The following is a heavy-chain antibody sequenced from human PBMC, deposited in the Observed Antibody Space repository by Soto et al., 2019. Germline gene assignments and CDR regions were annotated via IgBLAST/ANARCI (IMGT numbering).Heavy chain of an antibody. V-gene: IGHV1-69*12. Sequence: QVQLVQSGAEVKKPGSSVKVSCKASGGTFSSYAISWVRQAPGQGLEWMGGIIPIFGTANYAQKFQGRVTIXXDXSXXTAYMELSSLRSEDTAVYYCARELSYSGSYFRGGYWGQGTLVTVSS. D-gene: IGHD1-26*01. CDR1: GGTFSSYA. CDR3: ARELSYSGSYFRGGY. J-gene: IGHJ4*02. CDR2: IIPIFGTA.